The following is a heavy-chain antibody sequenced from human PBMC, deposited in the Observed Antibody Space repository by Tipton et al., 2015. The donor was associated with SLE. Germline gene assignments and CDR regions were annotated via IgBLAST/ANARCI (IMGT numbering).Heavy chain of an antibody. CDR2: IYYSGST. V-gene: IGHV4-31*03. J-gene: IGHJ5*02. D-gene: IGHD4-11*01. CDR3: ARTGTTWHWFDP. Sequence: TLSLTCTVSGGSISSSSYYWSWIRQHPGKGLEWIGYIYYSGSTYYNPSLKSRVTISVDTSKNQFSLKLSSVTAADTAVYYCARTGTTWHWFDPWGQGTLVTVSS. CDR1: GGSISSSSYY.